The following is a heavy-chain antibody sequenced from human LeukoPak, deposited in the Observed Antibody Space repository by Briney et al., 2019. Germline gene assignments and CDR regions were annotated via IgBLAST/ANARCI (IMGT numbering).Heavy chain of an antibody. Sequence: SETLSLTCAVYGGSFSGYYWSWIRQPPGKWLEWIGEINHSGSTNYNPSLKSRVTISVDTSKNQSSLKLSSVTAADTAMYYCASLYGSGFSFDYWGQGTLVTVSS. D-gene: IGHD3-10*01. V-gene: IGHV4-34*01. CDR3: ASLYGSGFSFDY. CDR1: GGSFSGYY. CDR2: INHSGST. J-gene: IGHJ4*02.